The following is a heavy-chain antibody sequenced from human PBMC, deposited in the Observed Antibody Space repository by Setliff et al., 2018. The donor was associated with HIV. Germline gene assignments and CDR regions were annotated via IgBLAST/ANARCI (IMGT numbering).Heavy chain of an antibody. CDR1: GDSMTSGSFY. J-gene: IGHJ5*02. D-gene: IGHD6-19*01. CDR2: VHSTLST. CDR3: ARRTFGSGRFDP. V-gene: IGHV4-61*09. Sequence: PSDTLSLTCTVSGDSMTSGSFYWSWVRQPAGKVLEWIGQVHSTLSTNYNPFLKSRRSISADTSKNQYSLNLRSVTAADTALYYCARRTFGSGRFDPWGQGTPVTVSS.